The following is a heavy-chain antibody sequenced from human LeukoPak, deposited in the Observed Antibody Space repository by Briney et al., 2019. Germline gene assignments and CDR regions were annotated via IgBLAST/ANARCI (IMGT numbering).Heavy chain of an antibody. Sequence: PGESLKISCKGSGYSFTSYWIGWVRQMPGKGLEWMGIIYPGDSDTRYSPSFQGQVTISADKSISTAYLQWSSLKASDTAMYYCARKSPQGKITGWFGELSPWGQGTLVTVSS. CDR2: IYPGDSDT. D-gene: IGHD3-10*01. V-gene: IGHV5-51*01. CDR3: ARKSPQGKITGWFGELSP. CDR1: GYSFTSYW. J-gene: IGHJ5*02.